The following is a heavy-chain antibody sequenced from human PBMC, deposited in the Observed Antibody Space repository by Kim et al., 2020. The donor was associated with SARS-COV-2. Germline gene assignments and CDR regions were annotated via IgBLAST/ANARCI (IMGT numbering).Heavy chain of an antibody. CDR3: ARDIPAVAGTNY. CDR2: IIPILGIA. V-gene: IGHV1-69*04. CDR1: GGTFSSYA. D-gene: IGHD6-19*01. Sequence: SVKVSCKASGGTFSSYAISWVRQAPGQGLEWMGRIIPILGIANYAQKFQGRVTITADKSTSTAYMELSSLRSEDTAVYYCARDIPAVAGTNYWGQGTLVTVSS. J-gene: IGHJ4*02.